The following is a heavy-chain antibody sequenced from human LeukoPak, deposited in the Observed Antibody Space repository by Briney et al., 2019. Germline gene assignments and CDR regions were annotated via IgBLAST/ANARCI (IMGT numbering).Heavy chain of an antibody. Sequence: ASVKVSCKASGYTFTSYGISWVRQAPGQGLEWMGWISAYNGNTNYAQKLQGRATMTTDTSTSTAYMELRSLRSDDTAVYYCARDFSVVVPAAPPDYWGQGTLVTVSS. D-gene: IGHD2-2*01. CDR2: ISAYNGNT. V-gene: IGHV1-18*04. CDR1: GYTFTSYG. CDR3: ARDFSVVVPAAPPDY. J-gene: IGHJ4*02.